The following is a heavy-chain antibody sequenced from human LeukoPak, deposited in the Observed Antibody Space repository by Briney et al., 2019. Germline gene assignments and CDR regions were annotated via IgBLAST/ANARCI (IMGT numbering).Heavy chain of an antibody. J-gene: IGHJ4*02. CDR2: ISGSGGST. D-gene: IGHD6-19*01. CDR3: ATSRSGWEYYFDY. CDR1: GFTFSSYA. Sequence: TGGSLRLSCAASGFTFSSYAMSWVRQAPGKGLEWVSAISGSGGSTYYADSVKGRFTISRDNSKNTLYLQMNSLRAEDTAVYYCATSRSGWEYYFDYWGQGTLVTVSS. V-gene: IGHV3-23*01.